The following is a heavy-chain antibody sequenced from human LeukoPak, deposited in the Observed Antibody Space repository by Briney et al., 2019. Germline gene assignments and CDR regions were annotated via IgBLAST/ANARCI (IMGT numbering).Heavy chain of an antibody. V-gene: IGHV3-7*04. CDR2: IDQYGRAK. Sequence: GGSLRFSCAASGFTFSNYWMSWVRQAPGKGLEWVASIDQYGRAKYYVDSVRGRFTFSRDNTKNSLHLQMNSLRAEDTAVYYCARADSYGSILDYWGQGTRVIDSS. J-gene: IGHJ4*02. CDR1: GFTFSNYW. CDR3: ARADSYGSILDY. D-gene: IGHD5-18*01.